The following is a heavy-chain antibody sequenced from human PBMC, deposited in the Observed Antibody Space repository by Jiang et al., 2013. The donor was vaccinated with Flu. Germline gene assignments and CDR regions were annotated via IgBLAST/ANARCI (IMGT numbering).Heavy chain of an antibody. J-gene: IGHJ4*02. D-gene: IGHD6-19*01. Sequence: GLVKPSETLSLTCAVSGASVSSQGWWSWLRQPPGKGLEWIGEIYYTGATNYNPSLESRVTISLDKSNNQFSLRLHSVTAADTAVYYCARDSSGWQPIDYWGQGTLVTVSS. CDR2: IYYTGAT. CDR1: GASVSSQGW. CDR3: ARDSSGWQPIDY. V-gene: IGHV4-4*02.